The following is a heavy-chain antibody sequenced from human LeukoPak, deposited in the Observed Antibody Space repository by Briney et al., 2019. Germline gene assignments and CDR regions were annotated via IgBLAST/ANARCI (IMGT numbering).Heavy chain of an antibody. CDR3: ARDFGYNWKANWFDP. D-gene: IGHD1-1*01. Sequence: ASVKVSCKASGYTFTSYYMHWVRQAPGQGPEWMGIINLSGGTTYYAQKFQGRVTMTNDMSTSTVYMELSSLRSEDTAVYYCARDFGYNWKANWFDPWGQGTLVTVS. CDR2: INLSGGTT. J-gene: IGHJ5*02. CDR1: GYTFTSYY. V-gene: IGHV1-46*01.